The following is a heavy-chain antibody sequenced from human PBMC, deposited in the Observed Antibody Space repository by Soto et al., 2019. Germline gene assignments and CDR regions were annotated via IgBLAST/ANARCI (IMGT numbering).Heavy chain of an antibody. CDR1: GFIFSHYA. Sequence: PGGSLRLSCAASGFIFSHYAMSWVRQTPGKGLEWVSTISGSGGSTYYADSMKGRFTISRDNSKNMLYLQMNSLRAEDTAVYYCAVLTDCTNGVCTRPFDYWGQGTLVTVSS. CDR3: AVLTDCTNGVCTRPFDY. CDR2: ISGSGGST. D-gene: IGHD2-8*01. J-gene: IGHJ4*02. V-gene: IGHV3-23*01.